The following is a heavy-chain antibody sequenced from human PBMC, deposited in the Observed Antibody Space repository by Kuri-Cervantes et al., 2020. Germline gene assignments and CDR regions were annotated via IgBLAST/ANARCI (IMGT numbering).Heavy chain of an antibody. CDR3: AKGDPGIAAAGQRDYGMDV. CDR2: ISGSGGST. D-gene: IGHD6-13*01. J-gene: IGHJ6*02. V-gene: IGHV3-23*01. CDR1: GFTFSYA. Sequence: GGSLRLSCAASGFTFSYAWMSWVRQAPGKGLEWVSAISGSGGSTYYADSVKGRFTISRDNSKNTLYLQMNSLRAEDTAVYYCAKGDPGIAAAGQRDYGMDVWGQGTTVTVSS.